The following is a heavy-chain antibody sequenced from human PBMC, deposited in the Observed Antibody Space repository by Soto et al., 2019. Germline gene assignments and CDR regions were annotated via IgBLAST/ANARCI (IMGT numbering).Heavy chain of an antibody. Sequence: QVQLQQGGAGLLTPAETLSLTCAVYGGSFSGYYWSWIRQPPGKGLEWIGEITPSGSTNYSPSLKRPVTISVETSKNQFSLKVRSGTAAAAAVYYCARGRSGGAAVWGPGTLLTVSS. V-gene: IGHV4-34*01. J-gene: IGHJ4*02. CDR3: ARGRSGGAAV. CDR2: ITPSGST. CDR1: GGSFSGYY. D-gene: IGHD3-3*01.